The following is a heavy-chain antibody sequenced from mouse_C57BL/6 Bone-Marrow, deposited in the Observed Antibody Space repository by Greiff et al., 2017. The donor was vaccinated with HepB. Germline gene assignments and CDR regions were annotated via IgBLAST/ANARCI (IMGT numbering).Heavy chain of an antibody. CDR1: GYTFTDYY. J-gene: IGHJ2*01. D-gene: IGHD1-1*01. Sequence: EVKLQQSGPELVKPGASVKISCKASGYTFTDYYMNWVKQSHGKSLEWIGDINPNNGGTSYNQKFKGKATLTVDKSSSTAYMELRSLTSEDSAVYYCARLEFITTVVYFDYWGQGTTLTVSS. CDR2: INPNNGGT. CDR3: ARLEFITTVVYFDY. V-gene: IGHV1-26*01.